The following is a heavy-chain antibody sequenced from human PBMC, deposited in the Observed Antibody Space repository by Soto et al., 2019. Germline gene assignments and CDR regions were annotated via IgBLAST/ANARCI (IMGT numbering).Heavy chain of an antibody. CDR3: ARDIAVAGTPDAFDI. J-gene: IGHJ3*02. CDR1: GFTFSDYY. D-gene: IGHD6-19*01. V-gene: IGHV3-11*04. Sequence: GGSLRLSCAASGFTFSDYYMSWVRQAPGKGLEWVSYISSSSSTIYYADSVKGRFTISRDNAKNSLYLQMNSLRDEDTAVYYCARDIAVAGTPDAFDIWGQGTMVTVSS. CDR2: ISSSSSTI.